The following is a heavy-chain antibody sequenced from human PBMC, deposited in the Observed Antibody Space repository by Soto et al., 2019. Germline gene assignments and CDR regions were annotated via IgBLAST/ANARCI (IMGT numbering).Heavy chain of an antibody. CDR1: GGTNSSTRYS. CDR3: AGLNFDFLPAYCAFDF. J-gene: IGHJ3*01. Sequence: TQPRTDTRPGGTNSSTRYSPDRNHQPPGKGLEWIGSISYSGSTNYNPSLKSRLTISVDTSKNQFSLKLTSVTAADPAVYYCAGLNFDFLPAYCAFDFWGQGPMVSVS. D-gene: IGHD3-9*01. CDR2: ISYSGST. V-gene: IGHV4-39*07.